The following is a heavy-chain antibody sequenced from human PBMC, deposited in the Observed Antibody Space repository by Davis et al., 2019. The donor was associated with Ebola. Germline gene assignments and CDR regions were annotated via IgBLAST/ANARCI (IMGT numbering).Heavy chain of an antibody. D-gene: IGHD4-17*01. CDR3: AGNSVTTHLHYYGMDV. Sequence: AASVKVSCKASGYTFTSFACHWVRQAPGQRREWMGWINAGNGNTIYSQNFQGRVTITRDRSARTVYMELSSLRSEDTAVYYCAGNSVTTHLHYYGMDVWGQGTTVTISS. CDR2: INAGNGNT. V-gene: IGHV1-3*01. J-gene: IGHJ6*02. CDR1: GYTFTSFA.